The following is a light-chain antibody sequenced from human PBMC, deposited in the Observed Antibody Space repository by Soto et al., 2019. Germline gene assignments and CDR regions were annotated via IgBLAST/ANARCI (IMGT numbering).Light chain of an antibody. CDR1: SSNIGAGYA. J-gene: IGLJ2*01. CDR3: QSDDSSLSGPVL. Sequence: QSVLTQPPSVSGAPGQRVTISCTGSSSNIGAGYAVHWYQQFPGTAPKLLIYGNTNRPSGVPDRFSGSKSGTSASLAITGLQAEDEADYYCQSDDSSLSGPVLVGGGTKLTVL. V-gene: IGLV1-40*01. CDR2: GNT.